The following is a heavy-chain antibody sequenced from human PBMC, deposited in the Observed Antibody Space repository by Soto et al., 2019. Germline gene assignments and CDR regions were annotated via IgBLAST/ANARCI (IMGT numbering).Heavy chain of an antibody. CDR2: ISYDGSNK. J-gene: IGHJ6*02. D-gene: IGHD5-18*01. CDR3: ARDKEGSRSDTAMVEYYYYGMDV. CDR1: GFTFSRYA. Sequence: PGGSLRLSCASSGFTFSRYAMHCFRQAPGKGLDWFAVISYDGSNKYYAGSVKGRFTISRDNSKNTLYLQMNSLRAEDTAVYYCARDKEGSRSDTAMVEYYYYGMDVWGQGTTVTVSS. V-gene: IGHV3-30-3*01.